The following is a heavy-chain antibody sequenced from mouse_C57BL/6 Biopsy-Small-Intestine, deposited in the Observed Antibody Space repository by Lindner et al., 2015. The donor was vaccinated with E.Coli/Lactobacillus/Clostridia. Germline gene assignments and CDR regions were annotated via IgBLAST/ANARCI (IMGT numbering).Heavy chain of an antibody. J-gene: IGHJ4*01. D-gene: IGHD1-1*02. V-gene: IGHV1-14*01. Sequence: SVKVSCKGSGYTFTSHGISWVRQAPGQGLEWMGWISPYNGGTHYAQKFQGRVTMTTDTSTSTAYMDLRSLSSDDTAVYYCARDGRDTGGYYYSSWFDPWGQGTLVTVS. CDR3: ARDGRDTGGYYYSSWFDP. CDR1: GYTFTSHG. CDR2: ISPYNGGT.